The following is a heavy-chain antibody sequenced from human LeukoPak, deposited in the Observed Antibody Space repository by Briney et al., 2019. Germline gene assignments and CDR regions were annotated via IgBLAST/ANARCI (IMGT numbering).Heavy chain of an antibody. CDR2: IYYSGST. J-gene: IGHJ4*02. Sequence: SEALSLTCTVSGGSVSSGTYYWSWIRQPPGEGLEWIGFIYYSGSTNYNPSLKSRVTISVDTSKNQFSLKLSSVTAADTAVYYCARMYSNYFDYWGQGTLVTVSS. CDR1: GGSVSSGTYY. CDR3: ARMYSNYFDY. D-gene: IGHD4-11*01. V-gene: IGHV4-61*01.